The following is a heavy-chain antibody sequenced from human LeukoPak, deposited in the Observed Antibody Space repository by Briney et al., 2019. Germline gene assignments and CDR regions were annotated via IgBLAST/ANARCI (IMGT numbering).Heavy chain of an antibody. CDR3: ATHGIAAAGTYYYYGMDV. D-gene: IGHD6-13*01. Sequence: VASVKVSCKVSGYTLTELSMHWVRQAPGKGLEGVGGFDPEDGETIYAQKFQGRVTMTEDTSTDTAYMELSSLRSEDTAVYYCATHGIAAAGTYYYYGMDVWGKGTTVTVSS. CDR2: FDPEDGET. J-gene: IGHJ6*04. CDR1: GYTLTELS. V-gene: IGHV1-24*01.